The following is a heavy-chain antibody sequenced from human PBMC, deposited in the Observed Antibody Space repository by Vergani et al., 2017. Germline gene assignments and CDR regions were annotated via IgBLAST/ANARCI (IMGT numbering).Heavy chain of an antibody. D-gene: IGHD6-13*01. CDR3: ATDAGGRSSWYGNFDY. J-gene: IGHJ4*02. CDR1: GFTFSSYA. CDR2: ISYDGSNK. Sequence: QVQLVESGGGVVQPGRSLRLSCAASGFTFSSYAMHWVRQAPGKGLEWVAVISYDGSNKYYADSVKGRFTISRDNSKNTLYLQMNSLRAEDTAVYYCATDAGGRSSWYGNFDYWGQGTLVTVSS. V-gene: IGHV3-30*01.